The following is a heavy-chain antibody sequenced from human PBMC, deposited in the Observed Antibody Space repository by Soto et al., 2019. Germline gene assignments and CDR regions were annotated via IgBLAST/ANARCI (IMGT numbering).Heavy chain of an antibody. D-gene: IGHD3-22*01. CDR2: ISGSGGST. CDR1: GFTFSSYA. Sequence: PGGSLRLSCAASGFTFSSYAMSWVRQAPGKGLEWVSAISGSGGSTYYADSVKGRFTISRDNSKNTLYLQMNSLRAEDTAVYYCAKYYYDSSGYFWYYFDYWGQGTLVTVSS. J-gene: IGHJ4*02. V-gene: IGHV3-23*01. CDR3: AKYYYDSSGYFWYYFDY.